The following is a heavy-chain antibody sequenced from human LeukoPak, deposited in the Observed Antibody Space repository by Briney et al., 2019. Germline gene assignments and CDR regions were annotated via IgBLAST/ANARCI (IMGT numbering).Heavy chain of an antibody. V-gene: IGHV3-33*01. Sequence: PGGSLRLSCAAPGFTFSSYGMHWVRQAPGKGLEWVAVIWYDGSNKYYADSVKGRFTISRDNSKNTLYLQMNSLRAEDTAVYYCARDRRYCSSTSCLSPTFMDVWGQGTTVTVSS. D-gene: IGHD2-2*01. J-gene: IGHJ6*02. CDR1: GFTFSSYG. CDR2: IWYDGSNK. CDR3: ARDRRYCSSTSCLSPTFMDV.